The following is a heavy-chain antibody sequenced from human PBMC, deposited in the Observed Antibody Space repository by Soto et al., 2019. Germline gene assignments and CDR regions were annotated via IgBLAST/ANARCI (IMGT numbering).Heavy chain of an antibody. Sequence: EVQLVESGGALVQPGGSLRLSCAVSGFTFTSYSMSWVRQAPGEGLEWVANIRQDGHEKYYVDSVRGRFTISRDNAQNSLYLQMDSLRAEDTAMYYCARDLPGYCSTTSCYYYFAFWGQGTLVTVSS. D-gene: IGHD2-2*01. CDR2: IRQDGHEK. CDR3: ARDLPGYCSTTSCYYYFAF. J-gene: IGHJ4*02. CDR1: GFTFTSYS. V-gene: IGHV3-7*03.